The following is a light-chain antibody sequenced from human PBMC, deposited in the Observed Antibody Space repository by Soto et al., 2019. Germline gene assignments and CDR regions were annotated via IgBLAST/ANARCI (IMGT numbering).Light chain of an antibody. CDR1: QSISSW. CDR3: QQLNSYT. V-gene: IGKV1-5*03. J-gene: IGKJ5*01. Sequence: DIQMTQSPSTLSASVGDRVTITCRASQSISSWLAWYQQKPGKAPKLLIYKASSLESGVPSRFSGSGSGTEFTLTISSLQPEDFATYSCQQLNSYTFGQGTRLEI. CDR2: KAS.